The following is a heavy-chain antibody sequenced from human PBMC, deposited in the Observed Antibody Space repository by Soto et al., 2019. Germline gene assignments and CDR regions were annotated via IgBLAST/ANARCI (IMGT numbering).Heavy chain of an antibody. CDR2: IFHSGST. V-gene: IGHV4-4*02. D-gene: IGHD3-10*01. CDR1: GGSISSGNW. Sequence: QVQLQESGPGLVKPSGTLSLTCAVSGGSISSGNWWHWVRQPPGKGLEWIGEIFHSGSTHYSPSLKSRVTISVDKSNNQFSLNLNSVTAADTAVYYGARDRGGNTFDYWGQGTLATVSS. CDR3: ARDRGGNTFDY. J-gene: IGHJ4*02.